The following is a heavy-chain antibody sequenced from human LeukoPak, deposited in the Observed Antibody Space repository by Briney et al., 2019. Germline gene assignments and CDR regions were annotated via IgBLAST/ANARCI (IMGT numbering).Heavy chain of an antibody. CDR3: ARGVSSSWYGVDY. D-gene: IGHD6-13*01. Sequence: SETLSLTCAVYGGSFSGYYWSWIRQPPGKGLEWIGEINHSGSTNYNPSLKSRVTISVDTSKNQFSLKLSSVTAADTAVYDCARGVSSSWYGVDYWGQGTLVTVSS. CDR1: GGSFSGYY. V-gene: IGHV4-34*01. CDR2: INHSGST. J-gene: IGHJ4*02.